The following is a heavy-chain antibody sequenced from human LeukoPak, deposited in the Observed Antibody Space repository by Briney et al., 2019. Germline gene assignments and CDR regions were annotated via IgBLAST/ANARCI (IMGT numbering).Heavy chain of an antibody. V-gene: IGHV3-23*01. CDR2: IGVSGEST. J-gene: IGHJ3*01. D-gene: IGHD5-24*01. Sequence: GGSLRLSCAASGFTFSVAAMTWVRQAPTKGLEWVSLIGVSGESTYYADSVKGRFTISRDNSKNTLSLQMNSLRVEDTAMYFCAKDIQLSTWGLGTMVTVSS. CDR3: AKDIQLST. CDR1: GFTFSVAA.